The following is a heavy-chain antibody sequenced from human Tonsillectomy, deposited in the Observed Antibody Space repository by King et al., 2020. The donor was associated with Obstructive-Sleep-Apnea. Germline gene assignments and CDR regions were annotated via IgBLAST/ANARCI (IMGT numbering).Heavy chain of an antibody. V-gene: IGHV3-64*01. CDR3: AREGGAGSGNYYNPQYFDY. Sequence: VQLVESGGGLVQPGGSLRLSCAASGITFSSYAMHWVRQAPGKGLEYVSAISSNGGYTYYANSLKGRFTISSDDSKNTLDLQMGSLRPEDIAVYYCAREGGAGSGNYYNPQYFDYWGQGTLVTVSS. CDR1: GITFSSYA. D-gene: IGHD3-10*01. J-gene: IGHJ4*02. CDR2: ISSNGGYT.